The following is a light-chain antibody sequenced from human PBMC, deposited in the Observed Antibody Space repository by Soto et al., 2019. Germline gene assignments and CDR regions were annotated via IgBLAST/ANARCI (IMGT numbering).Light chain of an antibody. CDR1: SSDIGGYNY. Sequence: QSALTQPASVSGSPGQSITISCTGTSSDIGGYNYVSWYQQLPGKVPKLIIYDVSNRPSGVSDRFSGSKSGNAASLTISGLXAEDEADYYCSSYTSTSTLYVFGTGTKLTVL. CDR2: DVS. J-gene: IGLJ1*01. V-gene: IGLV2-14*03. CDR3: SSYTSTSTLYV.